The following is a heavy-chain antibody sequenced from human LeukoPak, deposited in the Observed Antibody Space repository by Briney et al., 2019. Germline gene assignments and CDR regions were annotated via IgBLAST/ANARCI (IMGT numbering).Heavy chain of an antibody. Sequence: ASVKVSCTASGYTFTSYGINWVRQAPGQGLEWMGWISAYNGNTNYAQNLQGRVTMTTDTSTSTAYMELRSLRSDDTAVYYCAREKADYYYMDVWGKGTTVTVSS. D-gene: IGHD6-25*01. V-gene: IGHV1-18*01. CDR1: GYTFTSYG. CDR2: ISAYNGNT. CDR3: AREKADYYYMDV. J-gene: IGHJ6*03.